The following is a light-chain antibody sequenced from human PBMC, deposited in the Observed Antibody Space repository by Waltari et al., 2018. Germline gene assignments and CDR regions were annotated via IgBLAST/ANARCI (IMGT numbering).Light chain of an antibody. CDR3: QVWVSGQEV. CDR1: NIGTNS. J-gene: IGLJ3*02. CDR2: YNS. Sequence: YVLTQAPSVSVAPGQTARVTCVGYNIGTNSVHWYQQKPGQAPALVLSYNSDRPSGIPERFSGSNSENTATLTISRVEAGDEADYYCQVWVSGQEVFGGGTKLTVL. V-gene: IGLV3-21*04.